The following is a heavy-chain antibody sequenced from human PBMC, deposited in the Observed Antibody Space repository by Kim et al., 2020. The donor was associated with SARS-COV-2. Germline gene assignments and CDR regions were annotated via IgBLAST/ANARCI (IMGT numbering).Heavy chain of an antibody. D-gene: IGHD6-13*01. CDR2: ISWNSGSI. J-gene: IGHJ3*02. Sequence: GGSLRLSCAASGFTFDDYAMHWVRQAPGKGLEWVSGISWNSGSIGYADSVKGRFTISRDNAKNSLYLQMNSLRAEDTALYYCAKDRRSSWQGGAFDIWGQGTMVTVSS. CDR3: AKDRRSSWQGGAFDI. CDR1: GFTFDDYA. V-gene: IGHV3-9*01.